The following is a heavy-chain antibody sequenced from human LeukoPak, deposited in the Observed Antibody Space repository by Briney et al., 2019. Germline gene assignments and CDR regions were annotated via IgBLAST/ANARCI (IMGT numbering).Heavy chain of an antibody. D-gene: IGHD1-26*01. J-gene: IGHJ4*02. CDR3: ARVGAWELQRVFEY. CDR1: GFTFTNYW. CDR2: IHKAGSES. Sequence: GGSLRLSCAASGFTFTNYWMTWVRQVPGKGLEWVANIHKAGSESYYVDSVKGRFAISRDNAKNSLYLQLSSLRVEDTAVCYCARVGAWELQRVFEYWGQGTLVTVS. V-gene: IGHV3-7*01.